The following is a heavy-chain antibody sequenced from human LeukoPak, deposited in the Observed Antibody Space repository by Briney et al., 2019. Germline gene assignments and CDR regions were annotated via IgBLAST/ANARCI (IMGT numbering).Heavy chain of an antibody. J-gene: IGHJ4*02. CDR3: AKDRRNWGGGVDY. D-gene: IGHD7-27*01. V-gene: IGHV3-30*02. CDR2: IRYDGSNK. Sequence: GGSLRLSCAASGFTFSSYGMHWVRQAPGKGLEWVAFIRYDGSNKYYADSVKGRFTISRDNSKNTLYLQINSLRAEDTAIYYCAKDRRNWGGGVDYWGQGTLVTVSS. CDR1: GFTFSSYG.